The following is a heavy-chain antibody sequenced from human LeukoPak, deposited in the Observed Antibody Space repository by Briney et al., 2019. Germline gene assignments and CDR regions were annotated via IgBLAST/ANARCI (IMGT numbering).Heavy chain of an antibody. Sequence: PGGSLRLSCGASGFTFSRYWMHWVRQAPGKGLVWVSRINSDGSTTTYADSVKGRFTISRDNAKNTLHLQMNSLRAGDTAVYYCARGLYYYTSGIYYDMDVWGQGTTVTVSS. J-gene: IGHJ6*02. CDR2: INSDGSTT. CDR1: GFTFSRYW. D-gene: IGHD3-10*01. V-gene: IGHV3-74*01. CDR3: ARGLYYYTSGIYYDMDV.